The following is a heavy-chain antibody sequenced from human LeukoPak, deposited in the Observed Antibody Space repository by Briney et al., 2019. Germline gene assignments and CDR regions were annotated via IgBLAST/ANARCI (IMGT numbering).Heavy chain of an antibody. J-gene: IGHJ6*04. Sequence: GGSLRLSCAASGFTFSSYAMSWVRQAPGKGLEWVSAISGSGGSTYYADSVKGRFTISRDNSKNMLYLQMNSLRAEDTAVYYCAKKAGLYYYYYGMDVWGKGTTVTVSS. D-gene: IGHD3/OR15-3a*01. CDR2: ISGSGGST. V-gene: IGHV3-23*01. CDR3: AKKAGLYYYYYGMDV. CDR1: GFTFSSYA.